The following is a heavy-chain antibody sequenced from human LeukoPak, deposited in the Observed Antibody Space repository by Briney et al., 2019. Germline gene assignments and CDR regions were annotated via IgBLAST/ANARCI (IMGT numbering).Heavy chain of an antibody. CDR2: INSDGSST. CDR1: GFTFSSYW. CDR3: ARSIVVVVAASSPYNWFDP. Sequence: GGSLRLSCAASGFTFSSYWMHWVRQAPGKGLVWVSRINSDGSSTSYADSVKGRFTISRDNAKNTLYLQMNSLRAEDTAVYYCARSIVVVVAASSPYNWFDPWGQGTLVTVSS. J-gene: IGHJ5*02. V-gene: IGHV3-74*01. D-gene: IGHD2-15*01.